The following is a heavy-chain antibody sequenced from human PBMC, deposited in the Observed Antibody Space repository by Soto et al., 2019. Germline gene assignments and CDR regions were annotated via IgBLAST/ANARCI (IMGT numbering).Heavy chain of an antibody. J-gene: IGHJ6*02. CDR1: GYSFTSYW. D-gene: IGHD1-7*01. Sequence: PGESLKISCKGSGYSFTSYWISWVRQMPGKGLEWMGRIDPSDSYTNYSPSFQGHVTISADKSISTAYLQWSSLKASDTAMYYCARTHITGTGFYYGLDVRGQGTTVTVSS. CDR2: IDPSDSYT. CDR3: ARTHITGTGFYYGLDV. V-gene: IGHV5-10-1*01.